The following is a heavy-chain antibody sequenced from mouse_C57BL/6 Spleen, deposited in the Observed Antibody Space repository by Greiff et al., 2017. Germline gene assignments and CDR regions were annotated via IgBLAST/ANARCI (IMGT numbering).Heavy chain of an antibody. V-gene: IGHV1-81*01. CDR1: GYTFTSYG. CDR3: ARSTMVTTRYAMGY. D-gene: IGHD2-2*01. J-gene: IGHJ4*01. Sequence: QVQLQQSGAELARPGASVKLSCKASGYTFTSYGISWVKQRTGQGLEWIGEIYPRSGNTYYNEKFKGQATLTADKSSSTAYMELRSLTSEDSAFYFCARSTMVTTRYAMGYWGQGTSVTVSS. CDR2: IYPRSGNT.